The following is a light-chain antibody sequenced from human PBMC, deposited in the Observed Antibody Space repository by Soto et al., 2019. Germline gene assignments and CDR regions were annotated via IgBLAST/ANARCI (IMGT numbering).Light chain of an antibody. J-gene: IGKJ5*01. V-gene: IGKV3-15*01. CDR1: QSVSSN. CDR2: GAS. CDR3: QQYNNWPST. Sequence: EIVMTQSPATLSVSPGERATLSCRASQSVSSNLAWYQQKPGQAPRLLIYGASTRATGIPARFSGSGSGTEFTLTISILQSEEFAVYYCQQYNNWPSTFGQGTRLEIK.